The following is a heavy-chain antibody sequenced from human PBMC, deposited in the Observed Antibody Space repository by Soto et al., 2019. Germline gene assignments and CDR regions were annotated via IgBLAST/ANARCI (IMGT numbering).Heavy chain of an antibody. CDR3: ARDACSSTSCYDYYYYYGMDV. V-gene: IGHV1-69*06. D-gene: IGHD2-2*01. J-gene: IGHJ6*02. CDR2: IIPIFGTA. CDR1: GGTFSSYA. Sequence: QVQLVQSGAEVKKPGSSVKVSCKASGGTFSSYAISWVRQAPGQGLEWMGGIIPIFGTANYAQKFQGRVTLNADKSTSTADMELSSLRSEDTAVDYCARDACSSTSCYDYYYYYGMDVWGQGTTVTVSS.